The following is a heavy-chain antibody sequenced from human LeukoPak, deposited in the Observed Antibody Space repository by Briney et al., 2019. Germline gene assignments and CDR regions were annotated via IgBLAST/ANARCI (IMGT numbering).Heavy chain of an antibody. J-gene: IGHJ4*02. D-gene: IGHD6-6*01. Sequence: GRSLRLSCAASGFTFSSYAMHWVRQAPGKGLEWVAVISYDGSNKYYADSVKGRFTISRDNSKNTLYLQMNSLRAEDTAVYYCARRGSSSRLDYWGQGTPVTVSS. CDR3: ARRGSSSRLDY. CDR1: GFTFSSYA. V-gene: IGHV3-30-3*01. CDR2: ISYDGSNK.